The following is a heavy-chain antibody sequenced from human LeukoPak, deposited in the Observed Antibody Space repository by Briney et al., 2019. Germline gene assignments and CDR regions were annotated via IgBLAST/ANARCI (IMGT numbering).Heavy chain of an antibody. D-gene: IGHD5-12*01. CDR3: ARGNSGYDARGAIDY. CDR2: ISSSGSTI. V-gene: IGHV3-48*04. CDR1: GFTFSSYA. J-gene: IGHJ4*02. Sequence: GGSLRLSCAASGFTFSSYAMSWVRQAPGKGLEWVSYISSSGSTIYYADSVKGRFTISRDNAKNSLYLQMNSLRAEDTAVYYCARGNSGYDARGAIDYWGQGTLVTVSS.